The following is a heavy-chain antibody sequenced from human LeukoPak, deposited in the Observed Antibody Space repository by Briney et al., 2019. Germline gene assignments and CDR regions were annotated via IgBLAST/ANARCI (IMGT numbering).Heavy chain of an antibody. CDR1: GYTLTSYD. CDR3: ARGYYYYYYMDV. CDR2: MNPNSGNT. J-gene: IGHJ6*03. V-gene: IGHV1-8*01. Sequence: ASVKVSCKASGYTLTSYDINWVRQATGQGLEWMGWMNPNSGNTGYAQKFQGRVTMTRNTSISTAYMELSSLRSEDTAVYYCARGYYYYYYMDVWGKGTTVTVSS.